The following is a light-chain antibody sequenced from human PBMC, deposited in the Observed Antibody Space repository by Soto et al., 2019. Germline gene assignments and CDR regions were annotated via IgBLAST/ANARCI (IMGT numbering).Light chain of an antibody. CDR1: SSNIGAGYD. V-gene: IGLV1-40*01. J-gene: IGLJ1*01. CDR3: QSYDSSLSAPYV. CDR2: GNN. Sequence: QAVVTQAPSVSGAPGQRVTISCTGSSSNIGAGYDVHWYQKVPGTAPKLLIYGNNNRPSGVPDRFSGSKSGTSASLAITGLQAADEADYYCQSYDSSLSAPYVFGTGTKVTVL.